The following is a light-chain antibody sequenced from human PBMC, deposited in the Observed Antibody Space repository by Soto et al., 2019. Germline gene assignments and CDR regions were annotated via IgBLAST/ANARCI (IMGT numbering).Light chain of an antibody. CDR2: VTSDGSH. Sequence: QLVLPQSPSASASPGASVKLTCTLSSGHSDYAIAWHQQQPEKGPRYLMKVTSDGSHTKGDGIPDRFSGSSSGADRYLTSSSLRSDDEADYYCQAWGTGGVFGGGTKLTVL. CDR3: QAWGTGGV. J-gene: IGLJ3*02. CDR1: SGHSDYA. V-gene: IGLV4-69*01.